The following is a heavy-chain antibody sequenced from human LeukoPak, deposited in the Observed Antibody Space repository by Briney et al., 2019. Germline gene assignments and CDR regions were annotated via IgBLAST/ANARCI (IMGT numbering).Heavy chain of an antibody. CDR3: ARDQEMATVN. J-gene: IGHJ4*02. D-gene: IGHD5-24*01. Sequence: SETLSLTCAVYGGSFSGYYWSWIRQPPGKGLEWIGEINHSGSTNYNPSLKSRVTISVDTSKNQFSLKLSSVTAADTAVYYCARDQEMATVNWGQGTLVTVSS. V-gene: IGHV4-34*01. CDR1: GGSFSGYY. CDR2: INHSGST.